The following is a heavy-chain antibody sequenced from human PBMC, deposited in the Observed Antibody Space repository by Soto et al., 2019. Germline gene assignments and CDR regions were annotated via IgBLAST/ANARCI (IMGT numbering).Heavy chain of an antibody. J-gene: IGHJ4*02. Sequence: SQTLSLTCAISGDSVSSNRAAWNWIRQSPSRGLEWLGRTYYRSKWYDDYAVSVKSRITINPDTSKNQFSLQLNSVTPEDTAVYYCAREWGFRSGWYGSFYYWGQGTLVTV. V-gene: IGHV6-1*01. CDR2: TYYRSKWYD. D-gene: IGHD6-19*01. CDR1: GDSVSSNRAA. CDR3: AREWGFRSGWYGSFYY.